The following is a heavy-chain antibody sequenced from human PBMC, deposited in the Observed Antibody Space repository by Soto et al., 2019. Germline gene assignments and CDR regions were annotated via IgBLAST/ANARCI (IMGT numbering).Heavy chain of an antibody. CDR2: IIPIFGTA. D-gene: IGHD5-18*01. Sequence: GASVKVSCKASGGTFSSYAISWVRQAPGQGLEWMGGIIPIFGTANYAQKFQGRVTITADESTSTAYMELSSLRSEDTAVYYCAREYSYGFQTVDYWGQGTLVTVSS. CDR1: GGTFSSYA. V-gene: IGHV1-69*13. CDR3: AREYSYGFQTVDY. J-gene: IGHJ4*02.